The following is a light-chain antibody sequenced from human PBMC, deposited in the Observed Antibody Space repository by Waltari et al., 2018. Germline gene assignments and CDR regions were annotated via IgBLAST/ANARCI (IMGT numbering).Light chain of an antibody. J-gene: IGKJ2*01. V-gene: IGKV3-15*01. CDR2: AAS. Sequence: EIVMTQSPATLSVAPGERATLSCRASQSVSSNLAWYHQRPGQAPRLRIYAASTRATGIPARFSGSGSGTEFTLTISSLQSEDFAVYYCQQYNNWPPYTFGQGTKLEIK. CDR1: QSVSSN. CDR3: QQYNNWPPYT.